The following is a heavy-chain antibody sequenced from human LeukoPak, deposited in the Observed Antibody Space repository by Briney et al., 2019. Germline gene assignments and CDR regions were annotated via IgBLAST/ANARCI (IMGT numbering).Heavy chain of an antibody. V-gene: IGHV3-74*01. D-gene: IGHD6-19*01. CDR1: GFTFSSYW. Sequence: GGSLRLSCAASGFTFSSYWMHWVRQAPGKGLVWVSRINSDGSSTHYADSVKGRFTISRDNSKNTLYLQMNSLRAADTAVYYCAKRSVVAGIYYFDPWGQGTLVTVSS. CDR3: AKRSVVAGIYYFDP. CDR2: INSDGSST. J-gene: IGHJ5*02.